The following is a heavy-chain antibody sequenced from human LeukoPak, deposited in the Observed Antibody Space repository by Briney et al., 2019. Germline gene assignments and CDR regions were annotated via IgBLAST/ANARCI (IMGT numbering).Heavy chain of an antibody. V-gene: IGHV4-4*02. CDR1: GGSISSSNW. Sequence: PSETLSLTCAVSGGSISSSNWWSWVRQPPGKGLEWIGEIYHSGSTNYNPSLKSRVTISVDKSKNQFSLKLSSVTAADTAVYYCARGKRAARLRPPSFFDYWGQGTLVTVSS. D-gene: IGHD6-6*01. J-gene: IGHJ4*02. CDR2: IYHSGST. CDR3: ARGKRAARLRPPSFFDY.